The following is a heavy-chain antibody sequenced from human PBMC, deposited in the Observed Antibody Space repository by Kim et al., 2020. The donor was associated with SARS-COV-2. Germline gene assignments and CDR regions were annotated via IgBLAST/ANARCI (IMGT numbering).Heavy chain of an antibody. D-gene: IGHD3-22*01. CDR3: ARDSSGYYSYYYYYGMDV. CDR1: GYTFTSYG. Sequence: ASVKVSCKASGYTFTSYGISWVRQAPGQGLEWMGWISAYNGNTNYAQKLQCRVTMTTDTSTSTAYMELRSLRSDDTAVYYCARDSSGYYSYYYYYGMDVWGQGTTVTVSS. V-gene: IGHV1-18*04. CDR2: ISAYNGNT. J-gene: IGHJ6*02.